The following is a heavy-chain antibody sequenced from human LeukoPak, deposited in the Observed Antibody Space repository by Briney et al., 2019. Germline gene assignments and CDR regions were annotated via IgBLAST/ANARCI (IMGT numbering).Heavy chain of an antibody. Sequence: GGSLRLSCAASGLTFRSYAMTWVRQAPGKGLEWVSVIGAGGAFTHYADSVKGRFTISSDNSKNSLYLQMNSLRAEDTALYFCAKESNAFDIWGQGTMVTVSS. CDR2: IGAGGAFT. J-gene: IGHJ3*02. CDR3: AKESNAFDI. V-gene: IGHV3-23*01. CDR1: GLTFRSYA.